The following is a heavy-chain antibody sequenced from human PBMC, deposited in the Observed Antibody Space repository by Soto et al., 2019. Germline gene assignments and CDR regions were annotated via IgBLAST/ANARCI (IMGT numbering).Heavy chain of an antibody. CDR2: ISSSSSYI. V-gene: IGHV3-21*01. J-gene: IGHJ4*02. CDR3: ARVGGQLVPGFDY. Sequence: EVQLVESGGGLVKPGGSLRLSCAASGFTFSSYSMNWVGQALGKGLEWVSSISSSSSYIYYADSVKGRFTISRDNAKNSLYLQMNSLRAEDTAVYYCARVGGQLVPGFDYWGQGTLVTVSS. D-gene: IGHD6-6*01. CDR1: GFTFSSYS.